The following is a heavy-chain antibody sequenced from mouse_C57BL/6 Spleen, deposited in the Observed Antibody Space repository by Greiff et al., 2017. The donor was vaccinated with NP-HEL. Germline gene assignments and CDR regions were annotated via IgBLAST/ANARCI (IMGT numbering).Heavy chain of an antibody. Sequence: VQLQESGPGLVKPSQSLFLTCSISGFPITSGYYWIWIRQSPGKPLEWMGYITHSGETFYNPSLQSPIPITRETSKNPFFLQLSSVTTEDAAKYYCAGDSYGGYAGRGQRTLVTVSA. J-gene: IGHJ3*01. CDR3: AGDSYGGYAG. V-gene: IGHV12-3*01. CDR2: ITHSGET. CDR1: GFPITSGYY. D-gene: IGHD1-1*02.